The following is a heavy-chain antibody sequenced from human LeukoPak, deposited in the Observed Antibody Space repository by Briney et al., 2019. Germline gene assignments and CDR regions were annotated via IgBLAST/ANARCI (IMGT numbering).Heavy chain of an antibody. CDR2: IRNDGSDE. V-gene: IGHV3-30*02. Sequence: GGSLRLSCAAPGFTFRDYGMHWVRQAPDKGLEWVASIRNDGSDEYYEDSVKGRFAIPRDNSKNTVHPQMDSLRAEDSAVYYCVKRGSGSYDVDYWGQGTLVTVSS. D-gene: IGHD1-26*01. J-gene: IGHJ4*02. CDR1: GFTFRDYG. CDR3: VKRGSGSYDVDY.